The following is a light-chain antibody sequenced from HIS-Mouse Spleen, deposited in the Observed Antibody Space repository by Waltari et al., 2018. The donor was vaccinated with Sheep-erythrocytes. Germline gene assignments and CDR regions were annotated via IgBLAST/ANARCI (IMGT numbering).Light chain of an antibody. CDR2: EGR. CDR3: CSYAGSSTPWV. Sequence: GQSITISCTGTSSDVGSYNLVSWYQQHPGKAPKLMIYEGRKRPSGVSNRFSGSKSGNAASLTISGLQAEDEADYYCCSYAGSSTPWVFGGGTKLTVL. J-gene: IGLJ3*02. CDR1: SSDVGSYNL. V-gene: IGLV2-23*01.